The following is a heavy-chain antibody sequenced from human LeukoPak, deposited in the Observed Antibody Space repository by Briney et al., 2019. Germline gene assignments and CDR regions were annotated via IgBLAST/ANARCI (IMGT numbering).Heavy chain of an antibody. Sequence: SETLSLTCTVSGGSISSYYWSWIRQPPGKGLEWIGYIYYSGSTNYNPSLKSRVTISVDTSKNQFSLKLSPVTAADTAVYYCARGVVVVTAAYYFDYWGQGTLVTVSS. CDR2: IYYSGST. V-gene: IGHV4-59*01. D-gene: IGHD2-21*02. J-gene: IGHJ4*02. CDR3: ARGVVVVTAAYYFDY. CDR1: GGSISSYY.